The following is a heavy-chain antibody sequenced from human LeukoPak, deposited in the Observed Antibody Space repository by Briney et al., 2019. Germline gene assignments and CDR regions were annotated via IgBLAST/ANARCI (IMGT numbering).Heavy chain of an antibody. CDR2: MNPKSGGT. J-gene: IGHJ6*03. CDR3: ARGVTARGFYYYMDV. V-gene: IGHV1-2*02. Sequence: GASVKVSCKASGYTFTGYYVHWVRQAPGQGLEWMGWMNPKSGGTNYAQKFEARVTMNRDTSISTAYMELSRLRFDDTAVYYCARGVTARGFYYYMDVWGKGTTVTISS. CDR1: GYTFTGYY. D-gene: IGHD2-21*02.